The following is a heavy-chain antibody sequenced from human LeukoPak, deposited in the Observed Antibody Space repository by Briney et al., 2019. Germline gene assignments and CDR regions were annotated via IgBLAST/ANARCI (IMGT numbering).Heavy chain of an antibody. D-gene: IGHD2/OR15-2a*01. CDR2: IKQDGSQT. Sequence: PAGTLRLSCAASGFTFSTYTMNWVRQAPGKGREGMANIKQDGSQTYHADSVKGRLTISRDNAENSLYLQMNSLRAEDTAVYYCVRGCNRASCPYYFDSWAQGTLVTVSS. J-gene: IGHJ4*02. CDR3: VRGCNRASCPYYFDS. CDR1: GFTFSTYT. V-gene: IGHV3-7*01.